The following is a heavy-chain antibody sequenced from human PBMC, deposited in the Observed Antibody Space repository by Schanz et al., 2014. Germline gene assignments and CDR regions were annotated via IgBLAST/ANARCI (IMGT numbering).Heavy chain of an antibody. J-gene: IGHJ4*02. D-gene: IGHD5-12*01. CDR2: INGYNGHT. V-gene: IGHV1-18*01. CDR1: GYTFSSYG. CDR3: ARDFSAYVGNYFDY. Sequence: QVQLVQSGAEVKKPGASVKVSCKASGYTFSSYGITWVRQAPGQGLEWMGWINGYNGHTLYAQKFQGRVTMTTDTATRTSYMELTSLRFDDTAVYYGARDFSAYVGNYFDYWGQGTLVTVSS.